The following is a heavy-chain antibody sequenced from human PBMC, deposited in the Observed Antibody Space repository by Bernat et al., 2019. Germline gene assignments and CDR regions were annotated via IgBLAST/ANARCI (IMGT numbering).Heavy chain of an antibody. V-gene: IGHV3-15*01. CDR1: GFTFSTAW. CDR2: VKSKTDGGTS. Sequence: EVQLVESGGCLVKPGGSLRLSCAASGFTFSTAWMTWVRQAPGEGLGWVGRVKSKTDGGTSDYAAPVKGRFTISRDDSKNTLYLQMNGLKTEDTAVYYCTPEGYMYGYHSMHYWGQGALVTVSS. D-gene: IGHD5-18*01. J-gene: IGHJ4*02. CDR3: TPEGYMYGYHSMHY.